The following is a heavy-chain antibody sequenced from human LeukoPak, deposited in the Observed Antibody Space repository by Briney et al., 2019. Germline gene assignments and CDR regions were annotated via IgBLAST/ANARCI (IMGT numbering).Heavy chain of an antibody. CDR3: ASPQRFGQLFFYY. CDR1: GFTFSDHY. Sequence: GGSLRLSCAASGFTFSDHYMDWVRQAPGEGLEWIGRTKNKAHTYTTEYAASVKGRFTISRDDSKNSLYLQMNSLKTEDTAVYYCASPQRFGQLFFYYWGQGTLVTVSS. CDR2: TKNKAHTYTT. J-gene: IGHJ4*02. D-gene: IGHD3-10*01. V-gene: IGHV3-72*01.